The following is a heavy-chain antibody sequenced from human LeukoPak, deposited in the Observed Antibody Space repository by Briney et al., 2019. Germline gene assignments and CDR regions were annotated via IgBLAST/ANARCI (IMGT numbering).Heavy chain of an antibody. D-gene: IGHD3-10*01. CDR3: ARNLRPITMVRGVIIPVCDP. J-gene: IGHJ5*02. Sequence: GRSLTLSCAASGFTFSSYGMHWVRQAPGKGLEGVAVIWYDGSNKYYADSVKGRFTISRDNSKNTLYLQMNSLRAEGTAVYYCARNLRPITMVRGVIIPVCDPWGQGTRVTVSS. CDR2: IWYDGSNK. V-gene: IGHV3-33*01. CDR1: GFTFSSYG.